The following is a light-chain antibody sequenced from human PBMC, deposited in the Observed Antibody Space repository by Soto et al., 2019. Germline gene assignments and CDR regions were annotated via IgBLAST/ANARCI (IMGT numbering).Light chain of an antibody. CDR3: QQYGTFPFS. CDR2: HAS. CDR1: QVVSSSY. Sequence: EIVLTQSPGTLSLSPGESATLSCRANQVVSSSYLAWYQQKPGQAPRLLIYHASDRAIGIPDRFSGSGSGTDFPLTITRLEPEDFALFYCQQYGTFPFSFGQGTKLEIK. J-gene: IGKJ2*01. V-gene: IGKV3-20*01.